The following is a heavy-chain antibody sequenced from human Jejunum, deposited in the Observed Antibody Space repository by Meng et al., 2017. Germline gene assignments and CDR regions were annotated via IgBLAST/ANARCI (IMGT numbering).Heavy chain of an antibody. V-gene: IGHV6-1*01. D-gene: IGHD1-26*01. CDR3: ARAREGGWYFDL. Sequence: QACLQRSGPGLVKPQQTLPLNCAISGDMVSSNSAAWNWIRQSPSRGLEWLGRTYYRSKWYNDYAVSVKSRITINPDTSKNQFSLQLNSVTPEDTAVYYCARAREGGWYFDLWGRGTLVTVSS. CDR2: TYYRSKWYN. CDR1: GDMVSSNSAA. J-gene: IGHJ2*01.